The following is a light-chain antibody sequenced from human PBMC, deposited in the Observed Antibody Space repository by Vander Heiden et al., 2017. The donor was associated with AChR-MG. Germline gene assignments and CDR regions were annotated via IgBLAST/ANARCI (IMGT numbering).Light chain of an antibody. V-gene: IGLV2-14*01. CDR1: SSDVGGYNY. CDR2: EVR. J-gene: IGLJ2*01. Sequence: QAALTQPGPVPGAPGQSITISCTGTSSDVGGYNYVSWYQQQPGKAPKLIIYEVRNRPSGVSNRFSGSKSGNTASPTISGLQAEDEADYYGSSYTSRSTLVFGGGTKLTVL. CDR3: SSYTSRSTLV.